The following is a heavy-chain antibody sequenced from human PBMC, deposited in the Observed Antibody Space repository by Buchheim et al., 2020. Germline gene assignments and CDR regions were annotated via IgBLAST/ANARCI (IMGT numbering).Heavy chain of an antibody. D-gene: IGHD3-22*01. CDR3: ARLTPYYDSSGYYYFDY. J-gene: IGHJ4*02. Sequence: QVQLQESGPGLVKPSGTLSLTCAVSGGSISSSNWWSWVRQPPGKGLERIGEIYHSGSTNYNPSLKSRVTIPVDQSKYKFYLKLSSVTAADTAVYYCARLTPYYDSSGYYYFDYRGQGTL. V-gene: IGHV4-4*02. CDR1: GGSISSSNW. CDR2: IYHSGST.